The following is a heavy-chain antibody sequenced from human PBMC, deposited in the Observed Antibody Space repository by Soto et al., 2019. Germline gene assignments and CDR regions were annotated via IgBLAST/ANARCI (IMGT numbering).Heavy chain of an antibody. CDR2: ISYDGRNK. CDR3: ARDPHYYDSSGYYFDWYFDL. D-gene: IGHD3-22*01. CDR1: GFTFNSYA. Sequence: QVQLVESGGGVVQPGRSLRLPCAASGFTFNSYAMHWVRQAPGKGLEWVAVISYDGRNKSYTGSVKGRFIISRDNSKNTVYLQMNSLRVEDTAVYYCARDPHYYDSSGYYFDWYFDLWGRGTLVTVAS. V-gene: IGHV3-30*04. J-gene: IGHJ2*01.